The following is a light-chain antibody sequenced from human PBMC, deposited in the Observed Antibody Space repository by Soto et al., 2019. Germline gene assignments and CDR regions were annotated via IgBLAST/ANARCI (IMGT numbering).Light chain of an antibody. Sequence: DIQMTQSPSTLSASVGDRVTITCRASQIISSWLAWYQQKPGKAPKLLIYKASSLESGVPSRFSGSGSGTEFTLTISSLQPDDFATYYCQQYNSYSPGDTFGQGTKLEIK. CDR2: KAS. J-gene: IGKJ2*01. V-gene: IGKV1-5*03. CDR3: QQYNSYSPGDT. CDR1: QIISSW.